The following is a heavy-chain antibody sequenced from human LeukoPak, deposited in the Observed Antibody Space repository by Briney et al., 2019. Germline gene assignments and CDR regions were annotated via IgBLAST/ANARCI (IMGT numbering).Heavy chain of an antibody. CDR3: ARDTEGTFDY. J-gene: IGHJ4*02. Sequence: ASVKVSCKASGYTFTGYYMHWVRQAPGQGLEWMGWISAYNGNTNYAQKLQGRVTMTTDTSTSTAYMELRSLRSDDTAVYYCARDTEGTFDYWGQGTLVTVSS. D-gene: IGHD1-1*01. V-gene: IGHV1-18*04. CDR2: ISAYNGNT. CDR1: GYTFTGYY.